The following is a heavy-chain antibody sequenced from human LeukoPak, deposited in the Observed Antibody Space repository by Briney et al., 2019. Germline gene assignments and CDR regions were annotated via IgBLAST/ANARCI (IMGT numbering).Heavy chain of an antibody. CDR3: ARDKYNWNDEDYYYGMDV. CDR1: GYTFTSYA. Sequence: VASVKVSCKASGYTFTSYAMHWVRQAPGQRLEWMGWINASNGNTKYSQKFQGRVTITRDTSASTAYMELSSLRSEDTAVYYCARDKYNWNDEDYYYGMDVWGKGPTVTVSS. V-gene: IGHV1-3*01. D-gene: IGHD1-1*01. CDR2: INASNGNT. J-gene: IGHJ6*04.